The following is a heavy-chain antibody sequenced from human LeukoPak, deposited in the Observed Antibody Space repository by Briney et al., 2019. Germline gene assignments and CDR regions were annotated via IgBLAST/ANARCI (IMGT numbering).Heavy chain of an antibody. D-gene: IGHD3-22*01. V-gene: IGHV3-30*02. Sequence: PGGSLRLSCAASGFTFNSYGMHWVRRAPGKGLEWVAFIRHDGTNKYYADSVKGRFTISRDNSKNTLFLQMSSLRVEDTAVYYCVRDVSDTVVVITHNFDFWGQGTLVTVSS. CDR3: VRDVSDTVVVITHNFDF. CDR1: GFTFNSYG. CDR2: IRHDGTNK. J-gene: IGHJ4*02.